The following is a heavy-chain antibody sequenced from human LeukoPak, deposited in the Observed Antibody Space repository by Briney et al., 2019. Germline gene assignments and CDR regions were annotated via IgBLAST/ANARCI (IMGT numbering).Heavy chain of an antibody. J-gene: IGHJ4*02. D-gene: IGHD5-18*01. V-gene: IGHV1-2*02. CDR2: INPNSGGT. CDR3: ARDWPARGYSYDYYFDY. Sequence: ASVKVSCKASGYTFTGYYMHWVRQAPGQGLEWMGWINPNSGGTNYAQKFQGRVTMTRGTSISTAYMELSRLRSDDTAVYYCARDWPARGYSYDYYFDYWGQGTLVTVSS. CDR1: GYTFTGYY.